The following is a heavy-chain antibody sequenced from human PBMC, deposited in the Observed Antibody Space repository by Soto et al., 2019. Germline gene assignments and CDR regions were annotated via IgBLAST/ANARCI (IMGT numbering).Heavy chain of an antibody. D-gene: IGHD6-19*01. CDR2: IYYSGST. CDR1: GGSISSYY. CDR3: AREDGSSGRFDY. J-gene: IGHJ4*02. Sequence: SETLSLTCTVSGGSISSYYWSWIRQPPGKGLEWIGYIYYSGSTNYNPSLKSRVTISVDTSKNQFSLKLSSVTAADTAVYYCAREDGSSGRFDYWGQGTLVTVSS. V-gene: IGHV4-59*01.